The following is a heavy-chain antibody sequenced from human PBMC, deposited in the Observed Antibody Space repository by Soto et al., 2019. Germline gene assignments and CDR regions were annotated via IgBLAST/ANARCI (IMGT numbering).Heavy chain of an antibody. Sequence: GGSLRLSCAASGFTFSDYYMSWIRQAPGKGLEWVSYISSSGSTIYYADPVKGRFTISRDNAKNSLYLQMNSLRAEDTAVYYCARVGAGDRRARDYYYYYMDVWGKGTTVTVSS. D-gene: IGHD3-16*01. CDR2: ISSSGSTI. V-gene: IGHV3-11*01. CDR3: ARVGAGDRRARDYYYYYMDV. CDR1: GFTFSDYY. J-gene: IGHJ6*03.